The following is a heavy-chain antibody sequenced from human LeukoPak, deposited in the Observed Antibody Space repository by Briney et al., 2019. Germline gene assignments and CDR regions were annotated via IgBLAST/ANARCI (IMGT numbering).Heavy chain of an antibody. Sequence: SETLSLTCTVSGGSISSYYWSWIRQPPGKGLEWIGYISYSGTTNYNPSLKSRVTMSLDTSKNQFSLKLTSVTTADTAVYYCARSGGTHTSPFDSWGQGTLVTVSS. J-gene: IGHJ4*02. CDR3: ARSGGTHTSPFDS. CDR2: ISYSGTT. CDR1: GGSISSYY. D-gene: IGHD3-10*01. V-gene: IGHV4-59*01.